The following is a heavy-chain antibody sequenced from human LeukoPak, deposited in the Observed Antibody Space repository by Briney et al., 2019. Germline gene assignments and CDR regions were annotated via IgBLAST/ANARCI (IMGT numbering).Heavy chain of an antibody. Sequence: AESLRLSCAASGFPFGNFAMTWVRQVPGGGLQWVSTITRSGQNTYYADSVKGRLTISTDDYKGMLYLQMISLRAEDTAMYYCVKDDYCSIPGCVIDALVVWGQGTVVTVSS. CDR2: ITRSGQNT. J-gene: IGHJ3*01. CDR3: VKDDYCSIPGCVIDALVV. D-gene: IGHD4-11*01. CDR1: GFPFGNFA. V-gene: IGHV3-23*01.